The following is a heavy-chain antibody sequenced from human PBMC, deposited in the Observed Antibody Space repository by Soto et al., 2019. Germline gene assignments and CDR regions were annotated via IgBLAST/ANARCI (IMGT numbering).Heavy chain of an antibody. Sequence: QVQLQESGPGLVKPSETLSLTCTVSGGSISSYYWSWIRQPPGKGLEWIGYIYYSGSTNYNPSLKSRVTISVDTPKNQFSLKLSSVTAADTAVYYCARQRIAVAGPYWYFDLWGRGTLVTVSS. CDR3: ARQRIAVAGPYWYFDL. D-gene: IGHD6-19*01. V-gene: IGHV4-59*08. CDR1: GGSISSYY. J-gene: IGHJ2*01. CDR2: IYYSGST.